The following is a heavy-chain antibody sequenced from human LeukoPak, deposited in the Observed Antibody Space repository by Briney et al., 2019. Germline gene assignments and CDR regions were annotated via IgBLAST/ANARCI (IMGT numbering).Heavy chain of an antibody. J-gene: IGHJ5*02. CDR2: INPNSGGT. Sequence: GASVKVSCKASGYTFTGYYMHWVRQAPGQGREWMGWINPNSGGTNYAQKFQGRVTMTRETSISTAYMELSRLRSDDTAVYYCARECFNDSSAGATWFDPWGQGTLVTVSS. V-gene: IGHV1-2*02. D-gene: IGHD3-22*01. CDR1: GYTFTGYY. CDR3: ARECFNDSSAGATWFDP.